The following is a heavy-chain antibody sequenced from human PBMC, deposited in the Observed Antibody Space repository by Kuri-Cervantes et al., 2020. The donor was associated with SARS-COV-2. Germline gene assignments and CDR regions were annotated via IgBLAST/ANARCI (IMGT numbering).Heavy chain of an antibody. D-gene: IGHD6-13*01. J-gene: IGHJ4*02. CDR3: ARDSRVGIAAAGLYY. Sequence: SETLSLTCTVSGGSISSGGYYWSWIRQPPGKGLEWIGYIYHSGSTYYNPSLKSRVTISVDRSKNQLSLKLSSVTAADTAVYYCARDSRVGIAAAGLYYWGQGTLVTVSS. CDR2: IYHSGST. CDR1: GGSISSGGYY. V-gene: IGHV4-30-2*01.